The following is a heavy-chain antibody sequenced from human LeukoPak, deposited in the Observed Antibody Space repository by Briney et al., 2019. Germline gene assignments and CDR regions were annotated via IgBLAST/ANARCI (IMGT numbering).Heavy chain of an antibody. D-gene: IGHD1-7*01. V-gene: IGHV3-74*01. CDR3: ARDLGSYELRGNDL. CDR1: GFTFSQSW. Sequence: GGSLRLSCAGSGFTFSQSWMHWVRQAPGKGLVWVSRINSDGSSTTYGDSVKGRFTISRDNVKNVLYLQMHSLRAGDTAVYYCARDLGSYELRGNDLWGQGTLVTVSS. CDR2: INSDGSST. J-gene: IGHJ5*02.